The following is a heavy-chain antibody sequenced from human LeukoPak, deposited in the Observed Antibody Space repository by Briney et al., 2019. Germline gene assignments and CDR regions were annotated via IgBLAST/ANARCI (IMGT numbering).Heavy chain of an antibody. D-gene: IGHD6-19*01. CDR1: GGSISNYY. CDR3: ARGGTVAGRSPGKFDY. V-gene: IGHV4-59*08. CDR2: IYYSGST. Sequence: SETLSLTCTVPGGSISNYYWSWIRQPPGKELEWIGYIYYSGSTNYNPSLKSRATISVDTSKNQFSLKLSSVTAADTAVYYCARGGTVAGRSPGKFDYWGQGALVTVSS. J-gene: IGHJ4*02.